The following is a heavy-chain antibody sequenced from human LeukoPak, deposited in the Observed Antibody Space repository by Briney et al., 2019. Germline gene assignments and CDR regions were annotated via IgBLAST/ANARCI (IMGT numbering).Heavy chain of an antibody. Sequence: ASVKVSCKVSGYTLTELSMHWVRQAPGKGLEWMGGFDPEDGETIYAQKFQGRVTMTEDTSTDTAYMELSSLRSEDTAVYYCATDVEYGSGSVYWGQGTLVTVSS. V-gene: IGHV1-24*01. CDR3: ATDVEYGSGSVY. J-gene: IGHJ4*02. CDR2: FDPEDGET. D-gene: IGHD6-19*01. CDR1: GYTLTELS.